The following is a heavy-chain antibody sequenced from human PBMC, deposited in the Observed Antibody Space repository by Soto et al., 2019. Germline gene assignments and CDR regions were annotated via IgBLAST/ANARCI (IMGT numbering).Heavy chain of an antibody. CDR1: GGSISSSDYY. V-gene: IGHV4-30-4*01. Sequence: PLETLSLTCTVSGGSISSSDYYWSWIRQPPGKGLEWIGYIYYSGITYYNPSLKSRVTISVDTSKNQFSLKLSSVTAADTAVYYCAREVEVIMAPHFDNWGQGTLVTVSS. D-gene: IGHD3-10*01. CDR3: AREVEVIMAPHFDN. CDR2: IYYSGIT. J-gene: IGHJ4*02.